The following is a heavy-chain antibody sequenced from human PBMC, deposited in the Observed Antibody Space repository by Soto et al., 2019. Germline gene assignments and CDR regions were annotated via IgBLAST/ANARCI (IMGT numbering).Heavy chain of an antibody. CDR2: IVVGSGNP. D-gene: IGHD1-26*01. V-gene: IGHV1-58*01. CDR3: AAFEATSGAIFFALDI. J-gene: IGHJ3*02. CDR1: GFTFTSSA. Sequence: QMQLVQSGPEVKKPGTSVKVSCKASGFTFTSSAVQWVRQARGQRLEWIGWIVVGSGNPNYAQKFQERVTISSDMSTCTAHVELSSLRSDDSAVYYCAAFEATSGAIFFALDIWGQGTMVTVSS.